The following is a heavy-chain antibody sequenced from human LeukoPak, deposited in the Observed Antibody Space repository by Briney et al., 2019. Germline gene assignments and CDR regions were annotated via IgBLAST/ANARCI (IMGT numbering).Heavy chain of an antibody. V-gene: IGHV3-74*01. Sequence: PGGSLRLSCVASGFTLSSHWMHWLRLAPGKGLVWVSRISPDGGSTGYADSVKGRFTISRDNARNTLYLQMASLRAEDTAVYFCARGNYGNWFESWGKGALVTVSS. D-gene: IGHD4-11*01. CDR2: ISPDGGST. J-gene: IGHJ5*01. CDR3: ARGNYGNWFES. CDR1: GFTLSSHW.